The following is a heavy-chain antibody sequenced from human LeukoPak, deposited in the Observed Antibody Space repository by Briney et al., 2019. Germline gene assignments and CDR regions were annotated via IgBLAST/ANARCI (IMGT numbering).Heavy chain of an antibody. CDR2: IYTSGST. Sequence: SQTLSLTCTVSGGSISSGSYYWSWIRQPAGKGLEWIGRIYTSGSTNYNPSLKSRVTISVDTSKNQFSLKLSSVTAADTAVYYCARVVQYYDILTGYYTGSWFDPWGQGTLVTVSS. CDR1: GGSISSGSYY. V-gene: IGHV4-61*02. CDR3: ARVVQYYDILTGYYTGSWFDP. J-gene: IGHJ5*02. D-gene: IGHD3-9*01.